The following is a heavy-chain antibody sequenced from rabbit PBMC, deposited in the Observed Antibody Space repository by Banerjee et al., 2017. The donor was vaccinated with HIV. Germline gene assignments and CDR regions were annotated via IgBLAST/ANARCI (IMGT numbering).Heavy chain of an antibody. J-gene: IGHJ4*01. V-gene: IGHV1S45*01. CDR2: IITGSSRST. CDR3: ARDLSNDDSTYFNL. CDR1: GFDFSTYG. Sequence: QEHLEESGGGLVQPGGSLKLSCKASGFDFSTYGVSWVRQAPGKGLEWIACIITGSSRSTYYASWAKGRFSISKTSSTTVTLQMTSLTTADTATYFCARDLSNDDSTYFNLWGQGTLVTVS. D-gene: IGHD2-1*01.